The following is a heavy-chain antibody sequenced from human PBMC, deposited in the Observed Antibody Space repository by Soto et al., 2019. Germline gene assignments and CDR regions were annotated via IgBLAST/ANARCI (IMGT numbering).Heavy chain of an antibody. CDR1: GFTFSNAL. J-gene: IGHJ3*02. CDR3: TTELWLLDAFDI. Sequence: GGSLRLSCAASGFTFSNALMSWVHQAPGKGLEWVGRIKSKTDGGTTDYAAPVKGRFTISRDDSKNTLYLQMNSLKTEDTAVYYCTTELWLLDAFDIWGQGTMVTVSS. V-gene: IGHV3-15*01. CDR2: IKSKTDGGTT. D-gene: IGHD2-15*01.